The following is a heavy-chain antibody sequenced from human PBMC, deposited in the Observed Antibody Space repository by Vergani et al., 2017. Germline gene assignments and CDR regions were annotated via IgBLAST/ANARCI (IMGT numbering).Heavy chain of an antibody. CDR3: ARVQQGSSEFDP. Sequence: EVQLVESGGGLVQPGGSLRLSCAASGFTFSSYEMNWVRQAPGKGLEWVSYISSSGSTIYYADSVKGRFTISRDNAKNSLYLQMNSLRAEDTAVYYCARVQQGSSEFDPWGQGTLVTVSS. D-gene: IGHD5-18*01. CDR1: GFTFSSYE. J-gene: IGHJ5*02. V-gene: IGHV3-48*03. CDR2: ISSSGSTI.